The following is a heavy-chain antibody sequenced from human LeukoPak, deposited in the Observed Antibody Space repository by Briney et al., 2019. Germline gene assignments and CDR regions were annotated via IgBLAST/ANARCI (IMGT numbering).Heavy chain of an antibody. Sequence: ASVTVSCKPSVYSFTGYYMHWVRQAPGQGLEWMGWVNPKNGGTNYPQKFQGRVTMTTDTSVGTAYMELSSLASDDTAVYYCARRGAYFDYWGQGTLVTVSS. J-gene: IGHJ4*02. CDR1: VYSFTGYY. V-gene: IGHV1-2*02. CDR3: ARRGAYFDY. CDR2: VNPKNGGT.